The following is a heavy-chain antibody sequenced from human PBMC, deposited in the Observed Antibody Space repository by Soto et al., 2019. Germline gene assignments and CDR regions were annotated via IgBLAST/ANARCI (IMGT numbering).Heavy chain of an antibody. V-gene: IGHV4-59*01. J-gene: IGHJ5*02. CDR3: ARTALGWFDP. CDR2: IFYSGRSGST. Sequence: KSSETLSLTCSVSGGSISSYYWSWIRQPPGKGLEWIGYIFYSGRSGSTNYNPSLKSRVTISVDTSKNQFSLKLSSVTAADTAVYYCARTALGWFDPWGQGTLVTVSS. CDR1: GGSISSYY. D-gene: IGHD2-21*02.